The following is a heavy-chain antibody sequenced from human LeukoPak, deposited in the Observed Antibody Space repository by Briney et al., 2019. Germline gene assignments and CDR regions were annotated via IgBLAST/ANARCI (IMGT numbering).Heavy chain of an antibody. D-gene: IGHD5-18*01. CDR3: AREIRGYSYGYLDY. J-gene: IGHJ4*02. CDR1: GFTFSDYY. V-gene: IGHV3-11*06. CDR2: ISSSSSYT. Sequence: GGSLRLSCAASGFTFSDYYMSWIRQAPGKGLEWVSYISSSSSYTNYADSVKGRFTISRDNAKNSLYLQMNSLRAEDTAVYYCAREIRGYSYGYLDYWGQGTLVTVSS.